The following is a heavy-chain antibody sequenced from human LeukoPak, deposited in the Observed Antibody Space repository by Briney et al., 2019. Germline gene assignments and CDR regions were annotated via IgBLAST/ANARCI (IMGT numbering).Heavy chain of an antibody. CDR3: AKSYYDSDAFDY. D-gene: IGHD3-22*01. J-gene: IGHJ4*02. CDR1: GFAFNTYA. Sequence: GGSLRLSCAASGFAFNTYAMSWVRQAPGKGLEWVSTISGSGGSTYYADSMKGRFTISRDNSKNTLYLQVNSLRAEDTAVYYCAKSYYDSDAFDYWGQGTLVTVSS. CDR2: ISGSGGST. V-gene: IGHV3-23*01.